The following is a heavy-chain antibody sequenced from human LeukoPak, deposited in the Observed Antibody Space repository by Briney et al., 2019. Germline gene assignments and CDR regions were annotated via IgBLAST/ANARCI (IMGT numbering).Heavy chain of an antibody. CDR1: GGSFSGYY. CDR2: INHSGST. D-gene: IGHD3-3*01. J-gene: IGHJ5*02. Sequence: SETLSLTCAVYGGSFSGYYWSWIRQPPGKGLEWIGEINHSGSTNYNPSLKSRVTISVDTSKNQFSLKLSSVTAADTAVYCCACRDDSTEGWFDPWGQGTLVTVSS. V-gene: IGHV4-34*01. CDR3: ACRDDSTEGWFDP.